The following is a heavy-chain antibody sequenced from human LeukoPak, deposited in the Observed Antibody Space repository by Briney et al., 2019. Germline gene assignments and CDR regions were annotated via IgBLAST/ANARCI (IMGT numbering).Heavy chain of an antibody. V-gene: IGHV3-11*05. Sequence: PGGSLRLSCAASGFSFSDYYMSWIRQAPGKGLEWVSYISGSSSYTDYADSVKGRFTISRDNAKNSLYLQMNSLKTEDTAVYYCTTDLSSYYDREFDAFDIWGQGTMVTVSS. CDR2: ISGSSSYT. D-gene: IGHD3-22*01. CDR1: GFSFSDYY. J-gene: IGHJ3*02. CDR3: TTDLSSYYDREFDAFDI.